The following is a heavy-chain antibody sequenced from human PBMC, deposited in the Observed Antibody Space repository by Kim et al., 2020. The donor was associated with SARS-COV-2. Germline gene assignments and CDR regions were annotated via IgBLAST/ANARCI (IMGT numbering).Heavy chain of an antibody. CDR1: GFTFSSYA. V-gene: IGHV3-30-3*01. D-gene: IGHD3-3*01. CDR2: ISYDGSNK. J-gene: IGHJ4*02. Sequence: GGSLRLSCAASGFTFSSYAMHWVRQAPGKGLEWVAVISYDGSNKYYADSVKGRFTISRDNSKNTLYLQMNSLRAEDTAVYYCARPLRFLEWLPLGHIDYWGQGTLVTVSS. CDR3: ARPLRFLEWLPLGHIDY.